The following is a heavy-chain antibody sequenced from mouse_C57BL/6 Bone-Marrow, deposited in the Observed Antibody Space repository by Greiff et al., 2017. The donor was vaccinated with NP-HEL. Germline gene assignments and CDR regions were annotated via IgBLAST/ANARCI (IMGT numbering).Heavy chain of an antibody. CDR1: GFTFSDYG. V-gene: IGHV5-15*01. CDR3: ARVYYDYYAMDY. D-gene: IGHD2-1*01. J-gene: IGHJ4*01. CDR2: ISNLAYSI. Sequence: EVKLVESGGGLVQPGGSLKLSCAASGFTFSDYGMAWVRQAPRKGPEWVAYISNLAYSIYYADTVTGRFTISRENAKNTLYLEMSSLRSEDTAMYYCARVYYDYYAMDYWGQGTSVTVSS.